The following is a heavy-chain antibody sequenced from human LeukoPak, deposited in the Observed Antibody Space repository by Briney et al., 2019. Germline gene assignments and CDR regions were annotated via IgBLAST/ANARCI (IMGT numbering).Heavy chain of an antibody. CDR1: GYTFSNYG. D-gene: IGHD2-15*01. J-gene: IGHJ3*02. CDR2: ISAYNDNT. Sequence: GASAKVSCKASGYTFSNYGINWVRQAPGQGLEWMGWISAYNDNTNYAQKLQGRVTMTTDTSTTTAYMELRSLTSDDTAVYYCARGEYPLGGFDIWGQGTKVTVSS. CDR3: ARGEYPLGGFDI. V-gene: IGHV1-18*01.